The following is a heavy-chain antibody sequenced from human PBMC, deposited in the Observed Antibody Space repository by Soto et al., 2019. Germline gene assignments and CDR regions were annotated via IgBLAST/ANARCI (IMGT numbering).Heavy chain of an antibody. J-gene: IGHJ5*02. V-gene: IGHV3-11*01. D-gene: IGHD4-4*01. CDR2: ISGSGTNI. Sequence: QVQLVESGGGLVKPGGSLRLSCAASGFGFSYYYMTWIRQAPGKGLEWVSYISGSGTNIYYADSVRGRFTISRDNAKNSLYLQMNSLRAEDTAVYYCARESSSNSANWFDPWGQGTLVTVSS. CDR3: ARESSSNSANWFDP. CDR1: GFGFSYYY.